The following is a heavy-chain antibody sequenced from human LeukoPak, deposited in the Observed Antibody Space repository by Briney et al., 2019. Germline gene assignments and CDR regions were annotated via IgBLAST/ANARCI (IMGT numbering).Heavy chain of an antibody. V-gene: IGHV4-59*08. CDR3: ARQGRNAFDI. CDR1: GVSISSYY. J-gene: IGHJ3*02. CDR2: IYHSGT. Sequence: SETLSLTCTASGVSISSYYWSWIRQPPGKGLEWIGYIYHSGTNYNPSHKSRVTITVDTSNNQYSLRLSSVTAADTAVYFCARQGRNAFDIWGQGTMVTVSS.